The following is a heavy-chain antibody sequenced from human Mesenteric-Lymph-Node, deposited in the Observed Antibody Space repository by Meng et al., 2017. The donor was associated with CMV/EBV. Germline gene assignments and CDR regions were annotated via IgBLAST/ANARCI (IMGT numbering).Heavy chain of an antibody. V-gene: IGHV4-59*01. CDR1: GGSIGSYY. J-gene: IGHJ5*02. Sequence: SETLSLTCTFSGGSIGSYYWSWIRQPPGKGLEWIGYIYNSGSTNYNSSLKSRVTMSVDTSKNQFSLNLSSVTAADTAVYYCARGWFLRGWFDPWGQGTQVTVSS. CDR2: IYNSGST. CDR3: ARGWFLRGWFDP. D-gene: IGHD3-22*01.